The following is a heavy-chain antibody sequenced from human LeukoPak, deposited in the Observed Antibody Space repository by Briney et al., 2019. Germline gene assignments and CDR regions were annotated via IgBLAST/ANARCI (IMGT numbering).Heavy chain of an antibody. Sequence: SVKVSCKASGYTFTSYDINWVRQATGQGLEWMGWMNPNSGNTGYAQKFQGRVTMTRNTSISTAYMELSSLRSEDTAVYYCARGTEYYYDSSGYYYGDGNWFDPWGQGTLVTVSS. CDR2: MNPNSGNT. V-gene: IGHV1-8*01. CDR1: GYTFTSYD. CDR3: ARGTEYYYDSSGYYYGDGNWFDP. J-gene: IGHJ5*02. D-gene: IGHD3-22*01.